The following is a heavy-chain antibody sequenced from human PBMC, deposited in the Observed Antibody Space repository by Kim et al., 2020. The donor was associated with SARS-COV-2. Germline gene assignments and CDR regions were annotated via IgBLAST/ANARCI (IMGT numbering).Heavy chain of an antibody. CDR3: AIGVGWLIDY. J-gene: IGHJ4*02. D-gene: IGHD3-22*01. CDR2: IHDSGRI. Sequence: SETLSLTCTVSDNSVSSDNYYWNWIRQPPGKGLEWIGYIHDSGRINYNPSFKSRVTISGDNSKKQVALNLNSVTDADTAVYYCAIGVGWLIDYWGQGILVTVSS. CDR1: DNSVSSDNYY. V-gene: IGHV4-61*01.